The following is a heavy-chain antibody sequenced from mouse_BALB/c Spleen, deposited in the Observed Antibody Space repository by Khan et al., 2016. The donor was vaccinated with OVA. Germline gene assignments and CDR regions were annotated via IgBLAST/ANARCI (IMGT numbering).Heavy chain of an antibody. CDR2: INPNNGYT. CDR3: ARGVYCGRGSWFAY. Sequence: EVQLQQSGPELVKPGAPVKIPCKASGYTFTDYNMDWVKLSHGKSLEWIGDINPNNGYTIYNQKLKGKATLTVDKSSRPASMELRSLTSEEPAVLYCARGVYCGRGSWFAYWGQGTLVTVSA. D-gene: IGHD2-1*01. V-gene: IGHV1-18*01. CDR1: GYTFTDYN. J-gene: IGHJ3*01.